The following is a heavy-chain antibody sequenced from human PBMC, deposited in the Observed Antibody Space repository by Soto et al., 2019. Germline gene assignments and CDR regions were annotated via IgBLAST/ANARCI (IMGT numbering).Heavy chain of an antibody. Sequence: GGSLRLSCAASGFTFSSYAMSWVRQAPGKGLEWVSAISGSGGSTYYADSVKGRFTISRDNSKNTLYLQMNSLRAEDKAVYYCAKGVTWHLANFDYWGQGTLVTVSS. CDR2: ISGSGGST. D-gene: IGHD4-4*01. V-gene: IGHV3-23*01. CDR3: AKGVTWHLANFDY. J-gene: IGHJ4*02. CDR1: GFTFSSYA.